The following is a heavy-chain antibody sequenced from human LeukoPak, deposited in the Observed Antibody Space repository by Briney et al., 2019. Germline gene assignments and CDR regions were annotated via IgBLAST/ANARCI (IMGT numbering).Heavy chain of an antibody. J-gene: IGHJ4*02. CDR2: ISSSSSSI. V-gene: IGHV3-21*05. CDR1: EFTFSNFG. Sequence: PGGSLRLSCAASEFTFSNFGMNWVRQAPGKGLEWVSYISSSSSSIYYADSVKGRFTISRDNAKNTLFLQMNSLRAEDTAVYYCARHYYDSGSYYTTEYWGQGTRVTVSS. D-gene: IGHD3-22*01. CDR3: ARHYYDSGSYYTTEY.